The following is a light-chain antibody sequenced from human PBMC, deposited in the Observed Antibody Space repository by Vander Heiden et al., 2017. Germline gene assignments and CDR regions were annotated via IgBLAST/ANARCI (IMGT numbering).Light chain of an antibody. CDR2: LAS. V-gene: IGKV1-9*01. CDR1: QGISSY. J-gene: IGKJ1*01. CDR3: QQLNSYPQT. Sequence: DNQLTHSPSFTSASVGDRVTITSRASQGISSYLAWYHQKPGMAPKLLMYLASTLQSGVPSRFSGSGSGTEFTLTISSLQPEDFATYYCQQLNSYPQTFGQGTKVEIK.